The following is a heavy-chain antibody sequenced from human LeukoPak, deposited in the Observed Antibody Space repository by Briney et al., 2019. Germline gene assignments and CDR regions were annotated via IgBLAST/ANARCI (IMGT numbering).Heavy chain of an antibody. CDR2: ISRDSANI. CDR1: GFTFDDYV. Sequence: GRSLRLSCAASGFTFDDYVMHWVRQAPGRGLEWVSGISRDSANIGYADSVKGRFTISRDNAKNSLYLQMNSLTTEDTALYYCARDFCTGCNYYFYRMDVWGRGTTVTVSS. D-gene: IGHD2-2*01. CDR3: ARDFCTGCNYYFYRMDV. J-gene: IGHJ6*02. V-gene: IGHV3-9*01.